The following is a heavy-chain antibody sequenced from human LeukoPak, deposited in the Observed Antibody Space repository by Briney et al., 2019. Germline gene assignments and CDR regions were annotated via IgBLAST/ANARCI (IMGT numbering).Heavy chain of an antibody. CDR3: ARGGVTTPWFDP. CDR1: GGSISSGDYY. J-gene: IGHJ5*02. CDR2: IYYSGTT. D-gene: IGHD4-17*01. Sequence: SQTLSLTCTVSGGSISSGDYYWSWIRQPPGKGLEWIGYIYYSGTTYYNPSLKSRVSISVDTSKNQFSLKLTSVTAADTAVYYCARGGVTTPWFDPWGQGTLVIVS. V-gene: IGHV4-30-4*01.